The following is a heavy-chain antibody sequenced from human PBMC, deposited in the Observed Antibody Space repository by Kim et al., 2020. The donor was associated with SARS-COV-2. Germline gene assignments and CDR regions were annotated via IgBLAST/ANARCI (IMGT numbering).Heavy chain of an antibody. V-gene: IGHV3-66*01. CDR2: DGSV. J-gene: IGHJ4*02. CDR3: ARDWGLEY. D-gene: IGHD3-16*01. Sequence: DGSVYYSDSVEGRFTISRADSENTVYLQMNTLRVDDTAVYYCARDWGLEYWGQGTQVTVSS.